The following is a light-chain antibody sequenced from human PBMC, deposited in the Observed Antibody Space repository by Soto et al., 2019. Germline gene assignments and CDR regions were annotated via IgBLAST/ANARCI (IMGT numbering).Light chain of an antibody. CDR3: QQYGNSPST. V-gene: IGKV3D-15*01. CDR2: GAF. J-gene: IGKJ1*01. Sequence: EIVMTQSPATLSVSPGERATLSCRASQSLGSNLAWYQQNPGQAPRLLIYGAFNRVTGIPVRFSGSGSGTDFTLTISRLEPEDFAVYYCQQYGNSPSTFGQGTKVDIK. CDR1: QSLGSN.